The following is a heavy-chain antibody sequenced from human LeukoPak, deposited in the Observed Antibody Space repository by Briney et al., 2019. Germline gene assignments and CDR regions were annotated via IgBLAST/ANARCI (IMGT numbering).Heavy chain of an antibody. CDR3: AKVGGSGSYYNPRWFDP. D-gene: IGHD3-10*01. Sequence: GGSLRLSCAASGFTFSSYAMSWVRQAPGKGLEWVSAISGSGGSTYYADSVKDRFTISRDNSKNTLYLQMNSLRAEDTAVYYCAKVGGSGSYYNPRWFDPWGQGTLVTVSS. CDR1: GFTFSSYA. CDR2: ISGSGGST. J-gene: IGHJ5*02. V-gene: IGHV3-23*01.